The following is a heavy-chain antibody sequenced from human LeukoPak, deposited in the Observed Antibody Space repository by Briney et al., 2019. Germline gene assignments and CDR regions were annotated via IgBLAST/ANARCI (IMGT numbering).Heavy chain of an antibody. Sequence: GGSLRLSCAASGFTFSSYAMSWVRQAPGKGLEWVSAISGSGGGTYYADSVKGRFTISRDNSKNTLYLQMNSLRAEDTAVYYCAKSSSSWYDSTDYWGQGTLVTVSS. D-gene: IGHD6-13*01. CDR3: AKSSSSWYDSTDY. CDR1: GFTFSSYA. CDR2: ISGSGGGT. V-gene: IGHV3-23*01. J-gene: IGHJ4*02.